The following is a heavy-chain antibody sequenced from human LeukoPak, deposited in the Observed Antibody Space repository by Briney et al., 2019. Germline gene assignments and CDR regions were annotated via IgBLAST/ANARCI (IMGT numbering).Heavy chain of an antibody. CDR1: GFTFSSFW. Sequence: GGSLRLSCAASGFTFSSFWMTWVRQAPGKGLEWVANIKQDGSEKYYVDSVKGRFTISRDNAKNSLYLQMNSLRAEDTAVYYCARASTLTGYYYYYMDVWGKGTTVTVSS. D-gene: IGHD7-27*01. V-gene: IGHV3-7*01. J-gene: IGHJ6*03. CDR3: ARASTLTGYYYYYMDV. CDR2: IKQDGSEK.